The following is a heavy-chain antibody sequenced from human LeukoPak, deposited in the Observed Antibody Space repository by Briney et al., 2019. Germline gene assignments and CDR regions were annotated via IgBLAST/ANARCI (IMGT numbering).Heavy chain of an antibody. CDR2: INPNSGGT. J-gene: IGHJ4*02. CDR3: ARETAMVHDFDY. CDR1: GYTFTGYY. V-gene: IGHV1-2*02. Sequence: PSVKVSCKASGYTFTGYYMHWVRQAPGQGLEWMGWINPNSGGTNYAQKFQGRVTMTRDTSISPAYMELSRLRSDDTAVYYCARETAMVHDFDYWGQGTLVTVS. D-gene: IGHD5-18*01.